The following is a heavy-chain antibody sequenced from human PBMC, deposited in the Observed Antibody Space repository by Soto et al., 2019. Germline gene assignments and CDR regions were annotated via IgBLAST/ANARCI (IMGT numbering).Heavy chain of an antibody. CDR1: GGTFSSYA. J-gene: IGHJ3*02. CDR3: ARGPEGVVPAALDI. CDR2: IIPIFGTS. V-gene: IGHV1-69*01. Sequence: QVQLVQSGAEVKKPGSSVKVSCKASGGTFSSYAISWVRQAPGQGLEWMGGIIPIFGTSNYAQKFRGRVTITADESTSTAYMELSSLRSEDTAVYYCARGPEGVVPAALDIWGQGTMVTVSS. D-gene: IGHD2-2*01.